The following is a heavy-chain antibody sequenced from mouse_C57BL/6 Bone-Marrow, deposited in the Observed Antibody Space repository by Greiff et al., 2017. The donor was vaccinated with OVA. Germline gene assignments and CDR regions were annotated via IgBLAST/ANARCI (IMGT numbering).Heavy chain of an antibody. Sequence: EVQLVESGGGLVKPGGSLKLSCAASGFTFSDYGMHWVRQAPEKGLEWVAYISSGSSTIYYADTVKGRFTISRDNAKNTLFLQMTSLRSEDTAMYYCARRCGNYRNYYAMDYWGQGTSVTVSS. CDR1: GFTFSDYG. V-gene: IGHV5-17*01. D-gene: IGHD2-1*01. CDR2: ISSGSSTI. CDR3: ARRCGNYRNYYAMDY. J-gene: IGHJ4*01.